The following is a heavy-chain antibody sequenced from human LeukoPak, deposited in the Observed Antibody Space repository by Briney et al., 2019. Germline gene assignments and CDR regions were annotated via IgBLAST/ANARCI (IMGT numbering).Heavy chain of an antibody. Sequence: GGSLRLSCAASGFTFNNYAMSWVRQAPGKGLEWVSAISGSGGSTYYADSVKGRFTISRDNSKNTLYLQMNSLRAEDTAVYYCAKDSDYWDSGYRPPPDYWGQGTLVTVSS. CDR3: AKDSDYWDSGYRPPPDY. CDR1: GFTFNNYA. J-gene: IGHJ4*02. CDR2: ISGSGGST. D-gene: IGHD5-12*01. V-gene: IGHV3-23*01.